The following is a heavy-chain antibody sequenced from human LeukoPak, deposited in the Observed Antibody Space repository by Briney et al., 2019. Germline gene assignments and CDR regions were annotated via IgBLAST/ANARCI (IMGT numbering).Heavy chain of an antibody. V-gene: IGHV4-34*01. CDR1: GGSFSGYY. D-gene: IGHD5-24*01. CDR3: ARRWLQLAAFDI. Sequence: SETLSLTCAVYGGSFSGYYWSWIRQPPGKGLEWLGEINHSGSTNYNPSLKSRVTISVDTSKNQFFLKLSSVAAADTAVYYCARRWLQLAAFDIWGQGTMVTVSS. CDR2: INHSGST. J-gene: IGHJ3*02.